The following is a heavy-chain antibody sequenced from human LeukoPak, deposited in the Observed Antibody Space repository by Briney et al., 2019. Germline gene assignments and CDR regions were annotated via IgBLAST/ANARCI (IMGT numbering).Heavy chain of an antibody. CDR2: ISDSGGST. CDR3: AKVIFSVAGGGFDY. Sequence: PGGSLRLSCAASGFTFSIYAMSWVRQAPGKGLEWVSDISDSGGSTNYADSVKGRFTISRDNSKNTLYLQMNSLRAEDTAVYYCAKVIFSVAGGGFDYWGQGTLVTVSS. D-gene: IGHD6-19*01. CDR1: GFTFSIYA. J-gene: IGHJ4*02. V-gene: IGHV3-23*01.